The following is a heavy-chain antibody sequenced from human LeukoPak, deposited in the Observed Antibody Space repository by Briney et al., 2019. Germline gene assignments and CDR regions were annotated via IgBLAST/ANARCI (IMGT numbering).Heavy chain of an antibody. CDR1: GFTVSSSY. D-gene: IGHD5-18*01. CDR3: AKGPAYTPMVTFPDY. CDR2: ISGSGGST. J-gene: IGHJ4*02. V-gene: IGHV3-23*01. Sequence: GGSLRLSCAASGFTVSSSYMTWVRQAPGKGLEWVSAISGSGGSTYYADSVKGRFTISRDNSKNTLYLQMNSLRAEDTAVYYCAKGPAYTPMVTFPDYWGQGTLVTVSS.